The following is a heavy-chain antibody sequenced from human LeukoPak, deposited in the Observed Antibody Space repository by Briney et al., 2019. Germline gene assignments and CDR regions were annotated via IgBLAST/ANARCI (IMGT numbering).Heavy chain of an antibody. V-gene: IGHV1-18*01. CDR1: GYTFTSYG. J-gene: IGHJ4*02. D-gene: IGHD3-22*01. Sequence: ASVKVSCKASGYTFTSYGISWVRQAPGQGLEWMGWISAYNGNTNYAQELQGRVTMTTDTSTSTAYMELRSLRSDDTAVYYCARGYDSSGYYYDGRVFDYWGQGTLVTVSS. CDR3: ARGYDSSGYYYDGRVFDY. CDR2: ISAYNGNT.